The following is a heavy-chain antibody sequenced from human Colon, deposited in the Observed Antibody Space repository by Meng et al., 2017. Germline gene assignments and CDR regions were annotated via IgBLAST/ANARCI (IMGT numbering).Heavy chain of an antibody. J-gene: IGHJ4*02. CDR1: GFTFISDI. D-gene: IGHD7-27*01. CDR3: ARDHPGPLGY. V-gene: IGHV3-21*01. Sequence: EVQRVEAGGGRVEPGGARRLSCAASGFTFISDIMNWVRQAPGKGLEWVSSISSSGSYIYYADSVKGRFTISRDNAKNSLYLQMNSLRAEDTAVYYCARDHPGPLGYWGQGALVTVSS. CDR2: ISSSGSYI.